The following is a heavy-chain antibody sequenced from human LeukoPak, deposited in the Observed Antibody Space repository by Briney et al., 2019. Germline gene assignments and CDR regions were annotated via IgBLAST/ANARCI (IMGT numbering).Heavy chain of an antibody. J-gene: IGHJ4*02. CDR3: ARVNINNWHSCDY. CDR2: IYHSGSP. V-gene: IGHV4-4*02. CDR1: GGSISSNNW. Sequence: SGTLSLTCAVSGGSISSNNWWGWVRQPPGKGQEWIGEIYHSGSPNYNPSLKSRVTISVDKSRNHFSLNLSSVTAADTAVYYCARVNINNWHSCDYWGQGTLVTVSS. D-gene: IGHD1-1*01.